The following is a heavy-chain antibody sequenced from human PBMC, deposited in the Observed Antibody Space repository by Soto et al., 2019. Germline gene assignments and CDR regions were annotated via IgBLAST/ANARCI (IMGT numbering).Heavy chain of an antibody. CDR2: ISPSGDT. CDR3: ARSGSYSWLPY. V-gene: IGHV3-23*01. D-gene: IGHD1-26*01. Sequence: LXLSCAASAFTFSSYALSWVRQAPGRGLEWVSSISPSGDTYYADSVKGRFTLSRDNSKNTVYLQMNSLKVEDTALYFCARSGSYSWLPYWGQGTLVTVSS. J-gene: IGHJ4*02. CDR1: AFTFSSYA.